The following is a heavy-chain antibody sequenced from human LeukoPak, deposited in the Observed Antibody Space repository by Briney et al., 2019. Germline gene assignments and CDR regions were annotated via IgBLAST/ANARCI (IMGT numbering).Heavy chain of an antibody. Sequence: GGSLRLSCAASGFTLSSYAMSWVRQAPGKGLEWVSAISGSGGSTYYADSVKGRFTISRDNSKNTLYLQMNSLRAEDTAVYYCAKDLPHYYDSSGYFGYWGQGTLVTVSS. CDR3: AKDLPHYYDSSGYFGY. D-gene: IGHD3-22*01. V-gene: IGHV3-23*01. CDR1: GFTLSSYA. J-gene: IGHJ4*02. CDR2: ISGSGGST.